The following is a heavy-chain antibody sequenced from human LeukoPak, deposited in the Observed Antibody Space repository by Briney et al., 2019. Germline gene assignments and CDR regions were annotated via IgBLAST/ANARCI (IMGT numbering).Heavy chain of an antibody. CDR2: IYSGGST. D-gene: IGHD1-26*01. CDR1: GFTVSSNY. Sequence: GGSLRLSCAASGFTVSSNYMSWVRQAPGKGLEWVSVIYSGGSTYYADSVKGRFTISRDNSKNTLYLQMNSLRAEDTAVYYCAKSDEWELPTYYFDYWGQGTLVTVSS. CDR3: AKSDEWELPTYYFDY. J-gene: IGHJ4*02. V-gene: IGHV3-53*01.